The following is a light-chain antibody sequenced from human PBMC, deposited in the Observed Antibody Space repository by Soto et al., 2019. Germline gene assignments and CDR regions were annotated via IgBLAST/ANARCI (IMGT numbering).Light chain of an antibody. V-gene: IGKV3-15*01. J-gene: IGKJ4*01. Sequence: EIVMTQSPATLSVSPGERATLSCRASQSVRSNLAWYQQKPGQAPRLLIYGASTRATGIPARFSGSGSGTEFTLTISSLQSEDSAVYYCQHYSRWPLSFGGGTRVEI. CDR2: GAS. CDR1: QSVRSN. CDR3: QHYSRWPLS.